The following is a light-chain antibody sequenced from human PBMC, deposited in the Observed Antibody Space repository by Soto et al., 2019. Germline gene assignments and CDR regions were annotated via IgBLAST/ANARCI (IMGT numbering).Light chain of an antibody. J-gene: IGKJ1*01. Sequence: EIVLTQSAGTLSLSPGERATLSCRASQIVRSSYLSWYQQKPGQAPRLLIYGASSIATGIPDRFSGSGSGTTFTLTIKRLEPEDFAVYHCQQYGGMLTFGPSTKVEIK. V-gene: IGKV3-20*01. CDR3: QQYGGMLT. CDR1: QIVRSSY. CDR2: GAS.